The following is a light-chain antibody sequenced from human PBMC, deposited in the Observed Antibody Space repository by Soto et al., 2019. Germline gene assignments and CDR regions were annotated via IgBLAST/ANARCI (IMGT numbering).Light chain of an antibody. V-gene: IGLV3-21*02. CDR2: DDD. CDR3: QVWDSRSGHFVI. CDR1: NIGTKS. Sequence: SYELTQPPSVSVAPGQTARITCGGNNIGTKSVHWYQQKPGQAPVVVVYDDDDRPTGIPERFSGSNSGNTATLTIRRVEAGDEADYYCQVWDSRSGHFVIFGGGTQLTVL. J-gene: IGLJ2*01.